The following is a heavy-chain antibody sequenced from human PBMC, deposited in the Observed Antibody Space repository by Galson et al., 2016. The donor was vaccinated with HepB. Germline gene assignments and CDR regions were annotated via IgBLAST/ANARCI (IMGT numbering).Heavy chain of an antibody. CDR3: ARRGFEGSVAGYDY. V-gene: IGHV5-51*01. D-gene: IGHD6-19*01. J-gene: IGHJ4*02. CDR2: VYPADSDT. CDR1: GYSFTNFW. Sequence: QSGAEVTKPGESLKISCKTSGYSFTNFWIGWVRQMPGKGLEWMGIVYPADSDTKYRPSFQGQVTISADKSISTAYLQWSSLKASDSAMYYCARRGFEGSVAGYDYWGQGTLVTASS.